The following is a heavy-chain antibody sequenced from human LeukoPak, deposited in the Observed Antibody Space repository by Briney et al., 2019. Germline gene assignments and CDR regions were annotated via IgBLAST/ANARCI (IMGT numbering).Heavy chain of an antibody. Sequence: GGSLRLSCAASGFTFSSYGMHWVRQAPGNGLEWVALIWHDGSNTYYGDSVKGRFTISRDNSKNTLYLQMNSLRAEDTAVYYCAKDRQLVAATMYYFDSWGQGTLVTVSS. CDR3: AKDRQLVAATMYYFDS. CDR1: GFTFSSYG. J-gene: IGHJ4*02. D-gene: IGHD2-15*01. V-gene: IGHV3-33*06. CDR2: IWHDGSNT.